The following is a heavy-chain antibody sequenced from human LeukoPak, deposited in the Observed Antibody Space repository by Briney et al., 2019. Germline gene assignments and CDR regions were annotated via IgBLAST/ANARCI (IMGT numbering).Heavy chain of an antibody. Sequence: SETLSLTCTVSGGSISSSSYYWGWIRQPPGKGLEWIGGIYYSGSTYYNPSLKSRVTISVDTSKNQFSLKLSSVTAADTAVYYCARLINEVFDYWGQGTLVTVSS. CDR1: GGSISSSSYY. CDR3: ARLINEVFDY. D-gene: IGHD1-1*01. J-gene: IGHJ4*02. V-gene: IGHV4-39*01. CDR2: IYYSGST.